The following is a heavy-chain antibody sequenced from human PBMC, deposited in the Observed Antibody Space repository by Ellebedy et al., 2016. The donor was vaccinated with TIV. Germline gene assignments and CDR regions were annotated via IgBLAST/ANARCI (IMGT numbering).Heavy chain of an antibody. CDR2: IIPIFGTA. V-gene: IGHV1-69*13. CDR3: ARWGATRITMVRGVIS. Sequence: ASVKVSXXASGGTFSTHAISWVRQAPGQGLEWMGGIIPIFGTANYAQKFQGRVTITADESTSTAYMELSSLRSEDTAVYYCARWGATRITMVRGVISWGQGTPVTVSS. J-gene: IGHJ4*02. D-gene: IGHD3-10*01. CDR1: GGTFSTHA.